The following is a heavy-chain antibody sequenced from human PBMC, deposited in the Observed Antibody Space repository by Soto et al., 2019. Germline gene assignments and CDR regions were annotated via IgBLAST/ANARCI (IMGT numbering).Heavy chain of an antibody. CDR3: ARGIQGTYSAAGPFDY. Sequence: GGSLRLSCAASGFTFDDYGMRCVRQAPEKGLEWVSGINWNGGSTGYADSVKGRFTISRDNAKNSLYLQMNSLRAEDTALYHCARGIQGTYSAAGPFDYWGQGTLVTVSS. CDR1: GFTFDDYG. CDR2: INWNGGST. J-gene: IGHJ4*02. V-gene: IGHV3-20*01. D-gene: IGHD2-21*01.